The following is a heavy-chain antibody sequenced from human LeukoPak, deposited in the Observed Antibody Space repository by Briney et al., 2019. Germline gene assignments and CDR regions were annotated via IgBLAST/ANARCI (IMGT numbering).Heavy chain of an antibody. J-gene: IGHJ4*02. CDR2: ISSSSSTI. CDR3: ARASFPIPYDY. Sequence: PGGSLRLSCAASGFTFSSYSMNWVRQAPGKGLEWVSYISSSSSTIYYADSVKGRFTISRDNAKNSLYLQMNSLRAEDTAVYYCARASFPIPYDYWGQGTLVTVSS. V-gene: IGHV3-48*04. CDR1: GFTFSSYS.